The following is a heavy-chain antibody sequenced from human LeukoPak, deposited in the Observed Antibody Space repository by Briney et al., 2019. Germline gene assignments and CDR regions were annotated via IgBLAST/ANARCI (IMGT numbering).Heavy chain of an antibody. Sequence: SETPSLTRPVSGGSLRGFSWTWIRPPPGPGLEWIGYLHNSRTTSYNPSLTGRVTISVDTAMDQISLKLNSVTAADTAVYYCARGHLGLSPWGQGTLVTVSS. V-gene: IGHV4-59*01. CDR3: ARGHLGLSP. D-gene: IGHD3-10*01. CDR1: GGSLRGFS. J-gene: IGHJ5*02. CDR2: LHNSRTT.